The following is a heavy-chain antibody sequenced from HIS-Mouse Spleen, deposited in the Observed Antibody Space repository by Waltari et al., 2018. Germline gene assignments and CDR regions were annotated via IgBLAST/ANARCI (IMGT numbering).Heavy chain of an antibody. CDR1: GGSISSYY. CDR2: IYYSGST. Sequence: QVQLQESGPGLVKPSETLSLTCTVPGGSISSYYWSWIRQPPGKGLEWIGYIYYSGSTNYNPSLKSRVTISVDTSKNQFSLKLSSVTAADTAVYYCARDYGDYGSWYFDLWGRGTLVTVSS. CDR3: ARDYGDYGSWYFDL. V-gene: IGHV4-59*01. J-gene: IGHJ2*01. D-gene: IGHD4-17*01.